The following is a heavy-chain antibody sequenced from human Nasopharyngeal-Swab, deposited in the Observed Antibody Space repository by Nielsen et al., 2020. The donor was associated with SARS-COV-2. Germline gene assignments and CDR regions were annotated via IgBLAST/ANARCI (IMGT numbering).Heavy chain of an antibody. D-gene: IGHD3-10*01. V-gene: IGHV1-18*01. Sequence: WVRQAPGQGLEWTGWISAYNGNTNYAQKLQGRVTMTTDTTTGTAYMELRSLRSDDTAVYYCARAGDRFGELLFFDYWGQGNLVTVSS. CDR2: ISAYNGNT. J-gene: IGHJ4*02. CDR3: ARAGDRFGELLFFDY.